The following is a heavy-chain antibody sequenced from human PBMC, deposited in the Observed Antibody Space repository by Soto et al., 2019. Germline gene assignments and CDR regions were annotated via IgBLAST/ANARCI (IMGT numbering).Heavy chain of an antibody. D-gene: IGHD3-22*01. CDR3: STRAYDTNGYYRFDP. V-gene: IGHV4-34*01. J-gene: IGHJ5*01. CDR2: INHSGRV. CDR1: GGSFSGHS. Sequence: QVQLQQWGAGLLKPSETLSLTCAVHGGSFSGHSWTWIRQSPGKGLEWIGDINHSGRVNYSPSLKSRVTISLDTSKNQFSLTLSAVTAADTAMYYCSTRAYDTNGYYRFDPWCQGTLVTVSS.